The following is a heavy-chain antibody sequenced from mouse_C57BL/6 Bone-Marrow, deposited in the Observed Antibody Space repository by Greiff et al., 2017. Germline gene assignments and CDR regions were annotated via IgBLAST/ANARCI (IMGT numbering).Heavy chain of an antibody. V-gene: IGHV1-81*01. Sequence: VKLMESGAELARPGASVKLSCKASGYTFTSYGISWVKQRTGQGLEWIGEIYPRSGNTYYNEKFKGKATLTADKSSSTAYMELRSLTSEDSAVYFCAGITTVVATRGYYAMDYWGQGTSVTVSS. CDR2: IYPRSGNT. D-gene: IGHD1-1*01. CDR1: GYTFTSYG. J-gene: IGHJ4*01. CDR3: AGITTVVATRGYYAMDY.